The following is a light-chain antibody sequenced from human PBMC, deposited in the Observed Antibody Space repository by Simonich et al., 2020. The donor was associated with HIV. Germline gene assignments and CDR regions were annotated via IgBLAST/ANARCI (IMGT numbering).Light chain of an antibody. Sequence: DIVMTQTPLSLSVTPGQPASISCKSSQSLLHSDGKTYLYWCLQKPGQSPQFLIYEVSNRFSGVPDRFSGSGSGTDFTLTISSLQPEDFATYYCQQFNSYPITFGQGTRLEIK. CDR1: QSLLHSDGKTY. J-gene: IGKJ5*01. CDR2: EVS. V-gene: IGKV2D-29*02. CDR3: QQFNSYPIT.